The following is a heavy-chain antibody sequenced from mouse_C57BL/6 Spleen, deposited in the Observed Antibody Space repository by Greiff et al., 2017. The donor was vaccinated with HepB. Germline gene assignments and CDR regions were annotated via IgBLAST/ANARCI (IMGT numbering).Heavy chain of an antibody. J-gene: IGHJ1*03. CDR1: GYTFTSYW. Sequence: VQLQQPGAELVRPGSSVKLSCKASGYTFTSYWMHWVKQRPIQGLEWIGNIDPSDSETNYNQKFKDKATLTVDKSSSTAYMQLSSLTSEDSAVYYSGRDREYGEGYVDVWGTGTTVTVSS. V-gene: IGHV1-52*01. D-gene: IGHD1-1*01. CDR3: GRDREYGEGYVDV. CDR2: IDPSDSET.